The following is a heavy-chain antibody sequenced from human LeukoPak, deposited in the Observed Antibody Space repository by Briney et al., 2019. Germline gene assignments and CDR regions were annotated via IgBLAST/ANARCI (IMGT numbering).Heavy chain of an antibody. CDR3: AAQTTFSYYFDY. V-gene: IGHV3-53*01. J-gene: IGHJ4*02. CDR2: IYSGGST. CDR1: GFTVSSNC. Sequence: GGSLRLSCAASGFTVSSNCMNWVRQAPGKGLEWVSIIYSGGSTYYADSVKGRFTISRDNSKNTLYLQMNSLRAEDTAVYYCAAQTTFSYYFDYWGQGTLVTVSS. D-gene: IGHD2/OR15-2a*01.